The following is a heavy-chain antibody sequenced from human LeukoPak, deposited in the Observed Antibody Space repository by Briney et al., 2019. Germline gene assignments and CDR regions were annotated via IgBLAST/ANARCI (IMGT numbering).Heavy chain of an antibody. CDR1: GGSISSRGYY. Sequence: SETLSLTCTVSGGSISSRGYYWGWIRHPPGKGLEWIGHIYYSGSTYYSPYLKSRDTISVGASKNRFSLKLSSLTAAGRVVYYCARQFEQQLVKPFEYWGQGTLVTVSS. D-gene: IGHD6-13*01. J-gene: IGHJ4*02. CDR2: IYYSGST. V-gene: IGHV4-39*01. CDR3: ARQFEQQLVKPFEY.